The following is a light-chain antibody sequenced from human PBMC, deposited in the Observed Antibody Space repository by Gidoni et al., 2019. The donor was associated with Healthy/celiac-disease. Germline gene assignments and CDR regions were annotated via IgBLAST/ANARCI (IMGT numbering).Light chain of an antibody. CDR1: SSNIGAGYD. CDR3: QSYDSSLSGSDVV. V-gene: IGLV1-40*01. CDR2: GNS. Sequence: QSVLTHPPSVSCAPGQRVTISCTGSSSNIGAGYDVHWYQQLPGTAPKLLIYGNSNRPSGVLDRFSGSKSGTSASLAITGLQAEDEADYYCQSYDSSLSGSDVVFGGGTKLTVL. J-gene: IGLJ2*01.